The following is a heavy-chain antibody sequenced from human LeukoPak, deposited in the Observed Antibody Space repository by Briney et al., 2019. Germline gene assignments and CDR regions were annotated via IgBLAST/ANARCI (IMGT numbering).Heavy chain of an antibody. CDR3: AKEIYFDSGSYPDY. Sequence: TGGSLRLSCAASGFTFSSYGMHWVRQAPGKGLEWVAVISHDGTNKYYADSVKGRFTISRDNSKSTLYLQVNSLRAEDTAVYYCAKEIYFDSGSYPDYWGQGSLVTVSS. D-gene: IGHD3-10*01. CDR2: ISHDGTNK. V-gene: IGHV3-30*18. CDR1: GFTFSSYG. J-gene: IGHJ4*02.